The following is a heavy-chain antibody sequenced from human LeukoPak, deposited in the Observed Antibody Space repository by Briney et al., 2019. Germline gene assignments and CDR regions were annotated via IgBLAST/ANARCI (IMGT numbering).Heavy chain of an antibody. J-gene: IGHJ5*02. CDR2: IRYDGGNK. Sequence: GGSLRLSCAASGFTFSSYGMHWVRQAPGKGLEWVAFIRYDGGNKYYADSVKGRFTISRDNSKNTLYLQMDSLRAEDTAVYYCAKGTKAVVATGNWFDPWGQGTLVTVSS. CDR1: GFTFSSYG. D-gene: IGHD6-19*01. CDR3: AKGTKAVVATGNWFDP. V-gene: IGHV3-30*02.